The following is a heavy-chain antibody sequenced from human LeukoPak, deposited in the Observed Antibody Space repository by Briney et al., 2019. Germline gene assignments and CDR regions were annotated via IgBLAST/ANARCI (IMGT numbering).Heavy chain of an antibody. CDR2: INPNSGGT. Sequence: VASVKVSCKASGYTFTGDYIHWVRQAPGQGIEWMGWINPNSGGTNYAQKFQGRVTMTRDTSISTAYMELSGLKSDDTAVFYCARYNSCSSSSCGNSYMDVWGKGTTVTVSS. CDR3: ARYNSCSSSSCGNSYMDV. V-gene: IGHV1-2*02. D-gene: IGHD2-2*01. CDR1: GYTFTGDY. J-gene: IGHJ6*03.